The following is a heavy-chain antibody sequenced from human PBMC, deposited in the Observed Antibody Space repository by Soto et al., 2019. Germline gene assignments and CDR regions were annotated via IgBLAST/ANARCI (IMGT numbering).Heavy chain of an antibody. CDR1: GFTFSSYA. Sequence: GGSLRLSCAASGFTFSSYAMSWVRQAPGKGLEWVSAISGSGGSTYYADSVKGRFTISRDNSKNTLYLQMNSLRAEHTAVYHCPNDRRVDTAMELDYWGQGTLVTVS. CDR2: ISGSGGST. V-gene: IGHV3-23*01. CDR3: PNDRRVDTAMELDY. D-gene: IGHD5-18*01. J-gene: IGHJ4*02.